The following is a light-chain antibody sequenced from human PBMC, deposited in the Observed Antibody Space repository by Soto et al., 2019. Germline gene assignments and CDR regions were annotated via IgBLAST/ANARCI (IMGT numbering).Light chain of an antibody. CDR2: GAS. V-gene: IGKV3-20*01. J-gene: IGKJ1*01. CDR3: QQYGNSPQT. CDR1: QSVSSSY. Sequence: EIELTQSPGTLSFSPGERATLSCRASQSVSSSYLAWYQQKPGQAPRLLIYGASSRATGIPDRFSGSRSGTDFTLTISRLEPEDFAVYYCQQYGNSPQTFGQGTKVDIK.